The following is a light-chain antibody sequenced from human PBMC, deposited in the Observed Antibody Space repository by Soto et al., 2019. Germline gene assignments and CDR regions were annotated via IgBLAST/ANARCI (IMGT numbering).Light chain of an antibody. V-gene: IGLV1-51*01. CDR2: DSS. J-gene: IGLJ3*02. CDR3: GTWDSAGRVV. CDR1: NSNIGNNY. Sequence: QSVLTQPPSVSAAPGQRVTISCSGSNSNIGNNYVSWYQQFPGTAPRLLIYDSSKRPSEIPDRFSGSKSGTSATLDITGLQTGDEADYYCGTWDSAGRVVFGGGTQLTVL.